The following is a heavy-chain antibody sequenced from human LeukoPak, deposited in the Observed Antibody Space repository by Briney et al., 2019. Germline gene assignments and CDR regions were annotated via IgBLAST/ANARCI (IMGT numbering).Heavy chain of an antibody. D-gene: IGHD3-3*01. CDR3: ARAVRTTIFEVVMGAFDI. J-gene: IGHJ3*02. V-gene: IGHV1-69*13. Sequence: ASVKVSCKASGGTFSSYAISWVRQAPGQGLEWMGGIIPIFGTANYAQKFQGRVTITADESTSTAYMELSSLRSEDTAVYYCARAVRTTIFEVVMGAFDIWGQGTMVTVSS. CDR2: IIPIFGTA. CDR1: GGTFSSYA.